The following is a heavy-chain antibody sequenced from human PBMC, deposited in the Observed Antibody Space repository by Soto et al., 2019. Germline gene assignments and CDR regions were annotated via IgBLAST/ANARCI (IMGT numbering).Heavy chain of an antibody. J-gene: IGHJ4*02. CDR1: GGTFSSYT. Sequence: QVQLVQSGAEVKKPGSSVKVSCKASGGTFSSYTISWVRQAPGQGLEWMGRIIPILGIANYAQKFQGRVTITADKSTSTAYMELSSLRYEDTAVYYCARENRGGNYYAPPYYFDYWGQGTLVTVSS. CDR2: IIPILGIA. D-gene: IGHD1-26*01. V-gene: IGHV1-69*08. CDR3: ARENRGGNYYAPPYYFDY.